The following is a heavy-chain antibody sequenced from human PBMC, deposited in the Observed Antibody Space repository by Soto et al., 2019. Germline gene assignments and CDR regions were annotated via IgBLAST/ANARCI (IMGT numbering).Heavy chain of an antibody. CDR2: ITLSGGST. J-gene: IGHJ3*02. Sequence: DVQLLESGGGLVQPGGSVRLSCAASGFTFNTYPMSWVRQARGKGLEWVSAITLSGGSTYFADSVKGRFTISRDNSKNTLYLQMSSLRAEDTAVYYCARYCGGGTCYYAFDMWGQGTMVTVSS. CDR3: ARYCGGGTCYYAFDM. D-gene: IGHD2-15*01. V-gene: IGHV3-23*01. CDR1: GFTFNTYP.